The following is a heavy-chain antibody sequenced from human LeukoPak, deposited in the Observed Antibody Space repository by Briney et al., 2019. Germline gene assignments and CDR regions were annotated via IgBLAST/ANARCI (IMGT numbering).Heavy chain of an antibody. D-gene: IGHD5-18*01. V-gene: IGHV4-59*01. CDR1: GGSISSYY. CDR3: ARARGYSYGFAYYYYMDV. CDR2: IYYSGST. J-gene: IGHJ6*03. Sequence: SETLSLTCTVSGGSISSYYWSWIRQPPGKGLEWIGYIYYSGSTNYNPSLKSRVTISVDTSKNQFSLKLSSVTAADTAVYYCARARGYSYGFAYYYYMDVWGKGTTVTISS.